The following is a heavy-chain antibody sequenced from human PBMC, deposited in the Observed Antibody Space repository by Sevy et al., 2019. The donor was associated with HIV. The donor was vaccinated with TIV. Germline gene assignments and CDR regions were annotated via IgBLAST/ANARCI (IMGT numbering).Heavy chain of an antibody. CDR2: ISYDGSNK. J-gene: IGHJ2*01. V-gene: IGHV3-30-3*01. CDR1: GFTFSSYA. Sequence: GGSLRLSCAASGFTFSSYAMHWVRQAPGKGLEWVAVISYDGSNKYYADSVKGRFTISRDNSKNTLYLQMNSLRAEDTAVYYCARDPSGLPGTVYWYFDLRGRGTLVTVSS. CDR3: ARDPSGLPGTVYWYFDL. D-gene: IGHD6-13*01.